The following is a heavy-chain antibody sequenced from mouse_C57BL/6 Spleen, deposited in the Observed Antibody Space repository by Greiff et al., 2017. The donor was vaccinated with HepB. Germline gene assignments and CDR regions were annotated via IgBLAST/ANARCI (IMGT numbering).Heavy chain of an antibody. CDR1: GYTFTSYW. J-gene: IGHJ2*01. Sequence: QVQLQQPGAELVKPGASVKLSCKASGYTFTSYWMQWVKQRPGQGLEWIGEIDPSDSYTNYNQKFKGKATLTVDTSSSTAYMQLSSLTSEDSAVYYCARLYYSSYWGKGTTLTVSS. CDR3: ARLYYSSY. CDR2: IDPSDSYT. V-gene: IGHV1-50*01. D-gene: IGHD2-12*01.